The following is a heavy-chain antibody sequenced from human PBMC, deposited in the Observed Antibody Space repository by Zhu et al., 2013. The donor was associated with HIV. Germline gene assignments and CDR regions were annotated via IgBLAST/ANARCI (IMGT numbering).Heavy chain of an antibody. V-gene: IGHV1-2*02. J-gene: IGHJ4*02. D-gene: IGHD6-13*01. CDR1: GYTFIAYY. CDR3: ARRISSTWKGVFDY. CDR2: INPHSGDT. Sequence: QVQLVQSGAEVKKPGASVKVSCKASGYTFIAYYLHWVRQAPGQGLEWMGYINPHSGDTNYAQNFQGRVTLARDTSISTAYMELSRLRSDDTALYFCARRISSTWKGVFDYWGQGTLVTVSS.